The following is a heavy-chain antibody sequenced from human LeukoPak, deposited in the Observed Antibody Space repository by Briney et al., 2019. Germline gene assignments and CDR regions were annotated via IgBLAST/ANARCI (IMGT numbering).Heavy chain of an antibody. CDR1: GFTFSDYY. CDR2: ISSSGSTI. J-gene: IGHJ4*02. CDR3: TGYCSGGSCFTAGY. Sequence: GGSLRLSCAASGFTFSDYYMSWIRQAPGKGLEWVSYISSSGSTIYYADSVKGRFTISRDNAKNSLYLQMNSLRAEDAAVYYCTGYCSGGSCFTAGYWGQGTLVTVSS. D-gene: IGHD2-15*01. V-gene: IGHV3-11*01.